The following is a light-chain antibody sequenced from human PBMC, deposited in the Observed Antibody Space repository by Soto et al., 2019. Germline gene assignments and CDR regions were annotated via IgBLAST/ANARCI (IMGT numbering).Light chain of an antibody. CDR1: SSDVGGYNY. Sequence: QSALTQPRSVSESPGQSVTISCTGTSSDVGGYNYVSWYQQHPGKAPKLMIYDVSKRPSGVPDRFSGSKSGNTASLTISGLQAEDEADYYCCSYAGSYTFERVFGGGTKLTVL. V-gene: IGLV2-11*01. CDR2: DVS. CDR3: CSYAGSYTFERV. J-gene: IGLJ3*02.